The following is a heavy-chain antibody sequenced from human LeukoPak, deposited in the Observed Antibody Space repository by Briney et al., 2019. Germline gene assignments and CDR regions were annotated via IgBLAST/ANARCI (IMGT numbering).Heavy chain of an antibody. CDR2: ISGSGGRT. D-gene: IGHD6-19*01. J-gene: IGHJ4*02. V-gene: IGHV3-23*01. Sequence: AGSLRLSCAASGFIFSSYAMSWVRMAPGKGLERISVISGSGGRTDYADSVKGRFTISRDNSKNTQYLQMNSLRAEDTAVYYCAKTAVAVAGIVPVESELDYWGQGTLVTVSS. CDR3: AKTAVAVAGIVPVESELDY. CDR1: GFIFSSYA.